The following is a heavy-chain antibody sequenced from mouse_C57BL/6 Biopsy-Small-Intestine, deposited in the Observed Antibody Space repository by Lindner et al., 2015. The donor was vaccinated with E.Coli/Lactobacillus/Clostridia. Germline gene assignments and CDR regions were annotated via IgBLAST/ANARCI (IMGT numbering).Heavy chain of an antibody. V-gene: IGHV14-1*01. Sequence: VQLQESGAELVRPGASVKLSCTTSGFNIKDSYMHWVKQRPEQGLEWIGMIDPEDGDTEYAPKFQGKAIVTADTSSNTAYLQLSSLTSEDTAVYYCATGNYGGDYFDYWGQGTTLTVSS. CDR3: ATGNYGGDYFDY. CDR1: GFNIKDSY. D-gene: IGHD2-1*01. CDR2: IDPEDGDT. J-gene: IGHJ2*01.